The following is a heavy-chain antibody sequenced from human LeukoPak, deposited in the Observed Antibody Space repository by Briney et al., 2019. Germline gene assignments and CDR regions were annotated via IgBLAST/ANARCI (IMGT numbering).Heavy chain of an antibody. Sequence: GGSLRLSCAASGFTFSSYGMHWVRQAPGKGLEWVAVISYDGSNKYYADSVKGRFTISRDNSKNTLYLQMNSLRAEDTAVYYCARAWDSSGPGDYWGQGTLVTVSS. CDR2: ISYDGSNK. V-gene: IGHV3-30*03. J-gene: IGHJ4*02. D-gene: IGHD6-19*01. CDR1: GFTFSSYG. CDR3: ARAWDSSGPGDY.